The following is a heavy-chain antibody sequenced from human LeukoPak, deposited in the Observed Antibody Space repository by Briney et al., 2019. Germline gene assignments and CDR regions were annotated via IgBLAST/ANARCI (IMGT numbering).Heavy chain of an antibody. CDR2: FDPEDGET. J-gene: IGHJ5*02. D-gene: IGHD3-3*01. CDR3: ATAPRVGSTIFGEDWFDP. Sequence: ASVKVSCKVSGYTLTELSMHWVRQVPGKGLEWMGGFDPEDGETIYAQKFQGRVTMTEDTSTDTAYMELSSLRSEDTAVYYCATAPRVGSTIFGEDWFDPWGQGTLVTVSS. V-gene: IGHV1-24*01. CDR1: GYTLTELS.